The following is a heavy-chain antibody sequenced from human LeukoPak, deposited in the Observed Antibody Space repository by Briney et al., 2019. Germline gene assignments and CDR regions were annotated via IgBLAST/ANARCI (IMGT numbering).Heavy chain of an antibody. CDR3: ARGSEAAAGDAFDI. D-gene: IGHD6-13*01. CDR2: IYYTGST. V-gene: IGHV4-59*01. CDR1: GGSISSYY. Sequence: SETLSLTCTVSGGSISSYYWSWIRQPPGKGLEWIGYIYYTGSTNYNSSLKSRVTISVDTSKNQFSLRLSSVTAADTAVYYCARGSEAAAGDAFDIWGQGTMVTVSS. J-gene: IGHJ3*02.